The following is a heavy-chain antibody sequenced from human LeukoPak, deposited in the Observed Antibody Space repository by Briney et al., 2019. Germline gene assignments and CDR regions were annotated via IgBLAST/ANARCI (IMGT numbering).Heavy chain of an antibody. D-gene: IGHD3-22*01. CDR2: IFSISNT. CDR3: ATGIVEGGYFSGPVEY. CDR1: GFSVSSNY. J-gene: IGHJ4*02. V-gene: IGHV3-53*01. Sequence: PGGSLRLSCAGSGFSVSSNYMSWVRQAPGKGLEWVSIIFSISNTFYADSVKGRFTISRDNSKNTLYLQMNSLRAADTAVYYCATGIVEGGYFSGPVEYWGQGTLVTVSS.